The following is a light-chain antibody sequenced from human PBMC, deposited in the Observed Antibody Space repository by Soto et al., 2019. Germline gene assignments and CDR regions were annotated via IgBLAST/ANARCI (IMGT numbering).Light chain of an antibody. CDR3: TAWDGSLNGRV. V-gene: IGLV1-44*01. J-gene: IGLJ2*01. Sequence: QSALTQPPSASGTPGQRVTISCSGSSSNIGSNTVNWYQQLPGTAPKLLIYSNNQRPSGVPDRFSGSKSGTSASLAISGLQSEDEADYYCTAWDGSLNGRVFGGGTKLTVL. CDR2: SNN. CDR1: SSNIGSNT.